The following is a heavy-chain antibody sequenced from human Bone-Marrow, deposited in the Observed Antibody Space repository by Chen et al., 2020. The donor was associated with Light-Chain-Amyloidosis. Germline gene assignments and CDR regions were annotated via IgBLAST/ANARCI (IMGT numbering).Heavy chain of an antibody. CDR3: ARANYWGSYRYNAQGFDY. CDR1: GLIFSRFW. CDR2: IKQNGTER. V-gene: IGHV3-7*03. Sequence: EVQLLESGGGLVQPGESLTLSCVASGLIFSRFWMTWVRQRPGKGLEWVDNIKQNGTERYYVDSVKGRFTISRDNTKNSVYLQMNTLRAEDTAVYYCARANYWGSYRYNAQGFDYWGRGTLVTVSS. J-gene: IGHJ4*02. D-gene: IGHD3-16*02.